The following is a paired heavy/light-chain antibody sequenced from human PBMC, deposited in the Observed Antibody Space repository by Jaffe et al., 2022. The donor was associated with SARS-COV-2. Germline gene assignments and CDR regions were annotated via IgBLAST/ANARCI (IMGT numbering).Heavy chain of an antibody. CDR3: ARDPTWQLDYYFGMDV. J-gene: IGHJ6*02. CDR1: GGSINSGAYY. Sequence: QVQLQESGPGLVNPSQTLSLTCTVSGGSINSGAYYWNWIRQSAGKGLEWIGRIYTSGSTNYNPSLKSRVTISIDTSKNQVSLKLNSVTAADTAVYFCARDPTWQLDYYFGMDVWGQGTSVTVSS. D-gene: IGHD6-6*01. V-gene: IGHV4-61*02. CDR2: IYTSGST.
Light chain of an antibody. CDR3: SSYTTVSTVI. CDR2: EVN. Sequence: QSALTQPASVSGSPGQSISISCTGTSSDIGAYNYVSWYQQHPGKAPKLMIYEVNNRPSGVPDRFSGSKSGNTASLTISGLQTEDEADYYCSSYTTVSTVIFGGGTKLTVL. CDR1: SSDIGAYNY. V-gene: IGLV2-14*01. J-gene: IGLJ2*01.